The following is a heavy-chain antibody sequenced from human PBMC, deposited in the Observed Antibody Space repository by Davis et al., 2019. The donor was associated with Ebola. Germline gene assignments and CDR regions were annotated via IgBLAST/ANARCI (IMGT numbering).Heavy chain of an antibody. CDR1: GGTFSSYA. J-gene: IGHJ6*03. CDR2: IIPIFGTA. D-gene: IGHD2-2*01. Sequence: SVKVSCKASGGTFSSYAISWVRQAPGQGLEWMGGIIPIFGTANYAQKFQGRVTITADESTSTAYMELSSLRSEDTAVYYCARKSSTRPTPGNYYYYMDVWGNGTTVTVSS. V-gene: IGHV1-69*13. CDR3: ARKSSTRPTPGNYYYYMDV.